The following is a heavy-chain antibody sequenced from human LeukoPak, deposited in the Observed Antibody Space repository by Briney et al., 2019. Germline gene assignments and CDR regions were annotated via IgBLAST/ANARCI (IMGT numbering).Heavy chain of an antibody. J-gene: IGHJ4*02. CDR2: IYHSGST. CDR3: AAGGEYSGSGTR. D-gene: IGHD3-10*01. CDR1: DCSITSSNW. Sequence: PSGTLSLTFAVSDCSITSSNWWSWVRQPPGKGLEWIGEIYHSGSTNYNPSLKSRVTISVDKSKNQFSLKLTSVTVADTAMYYCAAGGEYSGSGTRWGQGALVTVSS. V-gene: IGHV4-4*02.